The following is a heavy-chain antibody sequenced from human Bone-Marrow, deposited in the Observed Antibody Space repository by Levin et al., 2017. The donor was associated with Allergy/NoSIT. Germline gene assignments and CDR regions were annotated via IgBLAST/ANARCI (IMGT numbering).Heavy chain of an antibody. CDR2: IYSSGST. V-gene: IGHV4-30-4*08. CDR1: GDSISSGDFF. J-gene: IGHJ6*02. Sequence: SETLSLTCTVSGDSISSGDFFWTWVRQSPGMGLEWIGYIYSSGSTYYNPSLKGRLTISIATSKNQFSLTLTSMTAADTAVYYCVRDRESILGDKGGMDVWGQGTMVTVSS. D-gene: IGHD2-21*02. CDR3: VRDRESILGDKGGMDV.